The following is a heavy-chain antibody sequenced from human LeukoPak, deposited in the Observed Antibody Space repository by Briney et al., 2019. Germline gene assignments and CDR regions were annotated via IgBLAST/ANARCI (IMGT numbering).Heavy chain of an antibody. Sequence: GKSLRLSCAASGFTFSSYAMHWVRQAPGKGLEWVAVISYDGSNKYYADSVKGRFTISRDNSKNTLYLQMNSLRAEDTAVYYCARGRDSPSLDYWGQGTLVTVSS. CDR3: ARGRDSPSLDY. CDR1: GFTFSSYA. D-gene: IGHD2-21*01. J-gene: IGHJ4*02. V-gene: IGHV3-30-3*01. CDR2: ISYDGSNK.